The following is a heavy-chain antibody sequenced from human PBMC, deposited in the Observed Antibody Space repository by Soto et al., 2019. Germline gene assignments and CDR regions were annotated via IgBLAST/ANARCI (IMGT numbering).Heavy chain of an antibody. CDR2: INPGNGNT. CDR1: GYTFTSYG. V-gene: IGHV1-3*01. Sequence: VASVKVSCKASGYTFTSYGINWVRQSAGRGLEWMGWINPGNGNTKYPQQFQGRVIIDRDTFASTAYMELSSLRPEDTAVYYCARGGYFDSSNYLAYWGLGTLVTVSS. D-gene: IGHD3-22*01. J-gene: IGHJ4*02. CDR3: ARGGYFDSSNYLAY.